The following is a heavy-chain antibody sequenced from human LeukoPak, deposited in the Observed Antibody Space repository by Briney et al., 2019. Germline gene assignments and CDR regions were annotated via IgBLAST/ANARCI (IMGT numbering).Heavy chain of an antibody. Sequence: ASVKVSCXASGYTFTGYYMHWVRRAPGQGLEWMGWINPNSGGTNYAQKFQGRVTMTRDTSISTAYMELSRLRSDDTAVYYCARDRSKGSGSSMPGYWGQGTLVTVSS. CDR2: INPNSGGT. J-gene: IGHJ4*02. CDR1: GYTFTGYY. CDR3: ARDRSKGSGSSMPGY. D-gene: IGHD1-26*01. V-gene: IGHV1-2*02.